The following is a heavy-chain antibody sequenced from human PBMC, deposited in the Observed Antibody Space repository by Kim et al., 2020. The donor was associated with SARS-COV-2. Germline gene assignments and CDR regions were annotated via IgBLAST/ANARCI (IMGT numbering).Heavy chain of an antibody. Sequence: GGSLRLSCAASGFTVSSNYMSWVRQAPGKGLEWVSVIYSCGSTYYADSVKGRFTISGENSKNTLYLQMNSRRAEDTAVYYCARALKESGSCYSPNYGMDVWGRGTTVTVSS. CDR2: IYSCGST. J-gene: IGHJ6*02. CDR1: GFTVSSNY. CDR3: ARALKESGSCYSPNYGMDV. V-gene: IGHV3-66*03. D-gene: IGHD2-15*01.